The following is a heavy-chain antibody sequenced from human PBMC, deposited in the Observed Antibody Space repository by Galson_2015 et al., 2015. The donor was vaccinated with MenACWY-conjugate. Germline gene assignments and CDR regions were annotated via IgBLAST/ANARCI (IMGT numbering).Heavy chain of an antibody. V-gene: IGHV3-23*01. CDR3: VKERGSLSHNYYFYFMDV. J-gene: IGHJ6*03. Sequence: SLRLSCAASGFSFRSNAMSWVRQAPGKGLEWVSAISASGGSTYYPDYAKGRFTISRDNSKNTPFLEMNSLRGEDTALYYCVKERGSLSHNYYFYFMDVWGKGTTVTVS. CDR1: GFSFRSNA. CDR2: ISASGGST. D-gene: IGHD6-6*01.